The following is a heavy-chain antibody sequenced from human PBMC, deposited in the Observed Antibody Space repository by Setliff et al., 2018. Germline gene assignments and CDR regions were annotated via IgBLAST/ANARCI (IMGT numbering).Heavy chain of an antibody. CDR3: ARKGISALSGAFDM. V-gene: IGHV4-61*02. D-gene: IGHD1-26*01. J-gene: IGHJ3*02. Sequence: KSSETLSLTCTVSGGSISSDSYYWSWIRQPAGKGLEWIGRIYTSGSTNYNPSLKSRVTMSVDTSKNQFSLKLSSVTAADTAVYYCARKGISALSGAFDMWGQGTMVTVSS. CDR1: GGSISSDSYY. CDR2: IYTSGST.